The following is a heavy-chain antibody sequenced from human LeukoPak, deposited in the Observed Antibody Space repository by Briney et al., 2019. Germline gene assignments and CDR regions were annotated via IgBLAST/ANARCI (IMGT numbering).Heavy chain of an antibody. CDR2: INHSGST. CDR3: ARGRGFRHGMDV. CDR1: GGSFSGYY. D-gene: IGHD3-10*01. J-gene: IGHJ6*02. V-gene: IGHV4-34*01. Sequence: SETLSLTCAVYGGSFSGYYWSWIRQPPGKGLEWIGEINHSGSTNYNPSLKSRATISVDTSKNQFSLKLSSVTAADTAVYYCARGRGFRHGMDVWGQGTTVTVSS.